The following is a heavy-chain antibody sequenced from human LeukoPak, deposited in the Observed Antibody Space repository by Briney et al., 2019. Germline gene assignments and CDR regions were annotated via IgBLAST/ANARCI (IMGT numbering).Heavy chain of an antibody. D-gene: IGHD3-10*01. CDR2: ISGSGGST. Sequence: PGGSLRLSCAASGFTFSSYAMSWVRQAPGKGLEWVSAISGSGGSTYYADSVKGRFTISRDNSKNTLYLQMNSLRAEDTAVYYCAKAYLSDDYGSGSYPLDYWGQGTLVTVSS. J-gene: IGHJ4*02. V-gene: IGHV3-23*01. CDR1: GFTFSSYA. CDR3: AKAYLSDDYGSGSYPLDY.